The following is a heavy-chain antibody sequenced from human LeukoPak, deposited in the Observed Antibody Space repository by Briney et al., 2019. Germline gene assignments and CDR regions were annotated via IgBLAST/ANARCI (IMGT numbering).Heavy chain of an antibody. CDR2: IYSSGTT. CDR3: VQNIPGTIEH. D-gene: IGHD1-7*01. Sequence: SETLSLTCTVSGGSISSSSYYWGWIRQPPGKGLECIGNIYSSGTTYYNPSLKSRVTISIDTSKSQFSLRLSSVTAADAAVYYCVQNIPGTIEHWGQGTLVTVSS. CDR1: GGSISSSSYY. V-gene: IGHV4-39*01. J-gene: IGHJ1*01.